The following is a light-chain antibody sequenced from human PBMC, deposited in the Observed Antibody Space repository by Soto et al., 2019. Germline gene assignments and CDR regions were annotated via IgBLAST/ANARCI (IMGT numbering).Light chain of an antibody. J-gene: IGLJ3*02. CDR3: SSYTSSGTWV. CDR1: SSDIGGYNY. V-gene: IGLV2-14*01. CDR2: EVN. Sequence: QSALTQPASVSGSPGQSITISCTGTSSDIGGYNYVSWYQQFPGKAPKLMISEVNNRPSGVSNRFSGSRSGNTASLTISGVQAEDEAAYYCSSYTSSGTWVFGGGTKLTVL.